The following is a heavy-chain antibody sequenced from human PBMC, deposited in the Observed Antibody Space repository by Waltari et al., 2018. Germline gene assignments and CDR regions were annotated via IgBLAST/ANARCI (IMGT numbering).Heavy chain of an antibody. CDR1: GGSISSSNW. CDR2: IYHSGST. J-gene: IGHJ5*02. V-gene: IGHV4-4*02. Sequence: QVQLQESGPGLVKPSGTLSLTCAVSGGSISSSNWWSWVRQPPGKGLEWIGEIYHSGSTNYNPSLKSRVTISVDKSKNQCSLKLSSVTAADTAVYYCARGPRDSSGWYGWAWFDPWGQGTLVTVSS. CDR3: ARGPRDSSGWYGWAWFDP. D-gene: IGHD6-19*01.